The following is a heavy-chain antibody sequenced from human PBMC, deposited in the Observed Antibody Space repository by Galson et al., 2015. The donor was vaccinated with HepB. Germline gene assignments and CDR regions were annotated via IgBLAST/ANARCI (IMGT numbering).Heavy chain of an antibody. J-gene: IGHJ4*02. CDR2: FDPEDGET. D-gene: IGHD2-15*01. Sequence: SVKVSCKVSGYTLTELSMHWVRQAPGKGLEWMGGFDPEDGETIYAQKFQGRVTMTEDTSTDTAYMELGSLRSEDTAVYYCATGVEYCSGGSCYSAGFDYWGQGTLVTVSS. V-gene: IGHV1-24*01. CDR3: ATGVEYCSGGSCYSAGFDY. CDR1: GYTLTELS.